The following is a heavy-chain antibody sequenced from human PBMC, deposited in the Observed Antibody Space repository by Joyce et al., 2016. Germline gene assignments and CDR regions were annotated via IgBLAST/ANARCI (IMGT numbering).Heavy chain of an antibody. CDR2: IQNGGNT. CDR1: GLAVVATY. V-gene: IGHV3-53*02. D-gene: IGHD6-6*01. CDR3: ARLNIAARRSFDF. Sequence: EVQLVETGGGLIQPGGSLRLSCAASGLAVVATYMAWVRQAPGKGIEWVSVIQNGGNTDYAEFVKGRFTISRDNSKNTLYLQMNNLRAEDTAIYFCARLNIAARRSFDFWGQGTQVTVSS. J-gene: IGHJ4*02.